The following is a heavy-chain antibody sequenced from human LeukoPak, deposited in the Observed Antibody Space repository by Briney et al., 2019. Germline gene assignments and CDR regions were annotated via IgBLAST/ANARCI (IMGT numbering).Heavy chain of an antibody. CDR2: IIPMYGSP. Sequence: ASVKVSCKASVVTFISTAINWVRQAPGQGLEWMGRIIPMYGSPNHAQKYQGRVTITTDESMSTAYMELNSLTSEDTAVYFCARGMGYSYVLDYWGQGTLVTVSS. D-gene: IGHD5-18*01. J-gene: IGHJ4*02. V-gene: IGHV1-69*05. CDR3: ARGMGYSYVLDY. CDR1: VVTFISTA.